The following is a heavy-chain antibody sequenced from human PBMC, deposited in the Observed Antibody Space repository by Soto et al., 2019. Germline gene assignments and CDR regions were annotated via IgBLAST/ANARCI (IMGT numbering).Heavy chain of an antibody. CDR3: AREQAWSGFRYFDS. J-gene: IGHJ4*02. V-gene: IGHV1-69*13. D-gene: IGHD3-3*01. Sequence: SVKVSCKASGGTFSSSVISWVRQAPGQGLEWLGGIIPIFETANYARKFQGRVTITADESTSTAYMELTSLRSADTAVDFCAREQAWSGFRYFDSWGQGTLVTVSS. CDR1: GGTFSSSV. CDR2: IIPIFETA.